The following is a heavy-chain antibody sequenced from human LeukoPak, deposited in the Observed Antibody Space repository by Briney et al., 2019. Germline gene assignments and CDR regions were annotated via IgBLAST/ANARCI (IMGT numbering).Heavy chain of an antibody. CDR2: IEGGAIDT. D-gene: IGHD3-10*01. Sequence: GGSLRLSCKASGFIFSLYWMHWIRQVPGRGLVWVSRIEGGAIDTDYADFVMGRFTISRDNAKNTLYLQMNSLRAEDTAVYYCARDVVIGSGSLDYWGQGTLVTVSS. CDR3: ARDVVIGSGSLDY. V-gene: IGHV3-74*01. CDR1: GFIFSLYW. J-gene: IGHJ4*02.